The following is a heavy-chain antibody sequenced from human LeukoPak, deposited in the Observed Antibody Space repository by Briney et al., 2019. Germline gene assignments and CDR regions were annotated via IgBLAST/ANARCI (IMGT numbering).Heavy chain of an antibody. J-gene: IGHJ4*02. Sequence: GGSLRLSCAASGFTFSSYSMNWVRQAPGKGLEWVSSISGSGGGTDYADSVKGRFTISRDNSKNTLYLQMNSLRAEDTAVYYCARALRSLDYWGQGTLVTVSS. CDR2: ISGSGGGT. D-gene: IGHD2-15*01. V-gene: IGHV3-23*01. CDR3: ARALRSLDY. CDR1: GFTFSSYS.